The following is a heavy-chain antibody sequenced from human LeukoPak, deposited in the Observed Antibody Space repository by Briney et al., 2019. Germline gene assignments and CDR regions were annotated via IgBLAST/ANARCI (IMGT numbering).Heavy chain of an antibody. D-gene: IGHD1-26*01. Sequence: GRSLRLSCAASGFTFSSYGMHWVRQAPGKGLEWVAVISYDGSNKYYADSVKGRFTISRDNAQNSLYLQMNGLRAEDTAVYYCTREGKWELLREAFDIWGQGTMVTVST. CDR1: GFTFSSYG. J-gene: IGHJ3*02. CDR2: ISYDGSNK. CDR3: TREGKWELLREAFDI. V-gene: IGHV3-30*03.